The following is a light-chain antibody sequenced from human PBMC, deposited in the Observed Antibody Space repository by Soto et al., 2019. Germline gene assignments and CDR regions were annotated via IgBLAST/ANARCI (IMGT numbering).Light chain of an antibody. Sequence: DIQMTQSASSLSASVGDRVTITCRASQSIGYYLNWYRQKPGKAPELLIYAASNLHREVPSRFRGSGSGTDFTLTISSLQPEDFASYYCQQSYNVLSWTFGQGTKVDIK. J-gene: IGKJ1*01. CDR2: AAS. CDR3: QQSYNVLSWT. CDR1: QSIGYY. V-gene: IGKV1-39*01.